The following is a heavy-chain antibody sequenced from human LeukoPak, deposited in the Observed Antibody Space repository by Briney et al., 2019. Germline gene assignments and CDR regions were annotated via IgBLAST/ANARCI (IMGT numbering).Heavy chain of an antibody. CDR2: ISGSGGST. J-gene: IGHJ4*02. V-gene: IGHV3-23*01. CDR1: GFTFSSYA. CDR3: AKDRGITMIFGGYFDY. Sequence: GGSLRLSCAASGFTFSSYAMSWVRQAPGKGLEWVSAISGSGGSTYYADSVKGRFTISRDNSKNTLYLQMNSLRAEDTAVYYCAKDRGITMIFGGYFDYWGQGTLVTVSS. D-gene: IGHD3-22*01.